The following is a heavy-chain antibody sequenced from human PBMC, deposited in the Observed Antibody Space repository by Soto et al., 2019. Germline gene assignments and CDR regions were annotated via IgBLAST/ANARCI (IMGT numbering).Heavy chain of an antibody. CDR1: GFSFSSYG. CDR2: IWNDGSNE. D-gene: IGHD3-22*01. CDR3: ARDQTDSGGYSEY. J-gene: IGHJ1*01. Sequence: SGGSLRLSCKASGFSFSSYGMHWIRQAPGKGLEWLAIIWNDGSNEYYADSVKGRFTISRDNSKNTLYLQLNNLRAEGTAVYFCARDQTDSGGYSEYWGQGTLVTVSS. V-gene: IGHV3-33*01.